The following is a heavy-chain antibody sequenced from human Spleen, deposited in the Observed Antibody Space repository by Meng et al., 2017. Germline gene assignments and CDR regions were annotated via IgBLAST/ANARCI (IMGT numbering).Heavy chain of an antibody. Sequence: SETLSLTCAISGASVPSNSAAWNWIRQSPSRGLEWLGRTYYRSKCYDDYAVSVESRIIINPDTAKNQFSLQLNSVTPEDTAVYYCARAQKAYSSSWYVEIDYWGQGTLVTVSS. CDR3: ARAQKAYSSSWYVEIDY. CDR2: TYYRSKCYD. D-gene: IGHD6-13*01. J-gene: IGHJ4*02. CDR1: GASVPSNSAA. V-gene: IGHV6-1*01.